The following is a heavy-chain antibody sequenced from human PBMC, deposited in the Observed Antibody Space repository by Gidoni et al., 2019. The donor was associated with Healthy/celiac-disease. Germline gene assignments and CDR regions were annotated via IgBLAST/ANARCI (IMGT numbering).Heavy chain of an antibody. CDR2: ISWNSGSI. CDR1: GFTFDVYA. J-gene: IGHJ4*02. D-gene: IGHD6-6*01. CDR3: AKDIAADSSSPGGMDY. V-gene: IGHV3-9*01. Sequence: EVQLVASGGGLVQHGRSLRLSGAAPGFTFDVYAMHWVRQAPGKGLEWVSGISWNSGSIGYADSVKGRFTISRDNAKNSLYLQMNSLRAEDTALYYCAKDIAADSSSPGGMDYWGQGTLVTVSS.